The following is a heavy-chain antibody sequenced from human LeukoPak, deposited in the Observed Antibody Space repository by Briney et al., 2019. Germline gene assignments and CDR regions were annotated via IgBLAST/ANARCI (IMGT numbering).Heavy chain of an antibody. D-gene: IGHD2-21*01. CDR3: AKRSRGYYDY. V-gene: IGHV3-66*02. CDR1: GFTVFSDN. J-gene: IGHJ4*02. Sequence: GGSLRLSCAASGFTVFSDNISWVRQSPGKGLEWVSVVYSGDDGTNYAESVRGRSTISRDNSKNTVYLQMNSLRVEDTGVYYCAKRSRGYYDYWGQGTLSPSPQ. CDR2: VYSGDDGT.